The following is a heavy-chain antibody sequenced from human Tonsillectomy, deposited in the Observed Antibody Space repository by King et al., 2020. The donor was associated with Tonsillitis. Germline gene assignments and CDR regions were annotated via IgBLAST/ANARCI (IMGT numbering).Heavy chain of an antibody. D-gene: IGHD3-22*01. J-gene: IGHJ3*02. CDR3: AKDKGADYYDSGRGAFDI. CDR2: ISSGGRYI. V-gene: IGHV3-21*01. CDR1: GFTFNNFD. Sequence: VQLVESGGGLVKPGGSLRLSCATSGFTFNNFDMNWVRQAPGKGREWVSSISSGGRYIYSADSGKGRFTISRDKAGNSMFLRSESLRVDDTAVYYCAKDKGADYYDSGRGAFDIWGKGTTVIVSS.